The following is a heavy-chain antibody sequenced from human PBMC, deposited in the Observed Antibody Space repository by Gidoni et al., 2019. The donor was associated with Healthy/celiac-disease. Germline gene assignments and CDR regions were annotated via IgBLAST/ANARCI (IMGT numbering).Heavy chain of an antibody. V-gene: IGHV5-51*01. J-gene: IGHJ3*02. CDR3: ARLRQQLVPGGAFDI. D-gene: IGHD6-13*01. Sequence: EVQLVQSGAEVKKPGESLKISGKGSGYSCTSYWIGWVRQMPGKGLEWMGIIYPGDSDTRYSPSFQGQVTISADKSISTAYLQWSSLKASDTAMYYCARLRQQLVPGGAFDIWGQGTMVTVSS. CDR1: GYSCTSYW. CDR2: IYPGDSDT.